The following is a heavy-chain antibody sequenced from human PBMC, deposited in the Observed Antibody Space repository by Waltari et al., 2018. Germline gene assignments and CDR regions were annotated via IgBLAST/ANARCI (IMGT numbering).Heavy chain of an antibody. CDR1: GFTFSSYA. J-gene: IGHJ4*02. CDR2: ISGSGGST. V-gene: IGHV3-23*01. Sequence: EVQLLESGGGLVQPGGSLRLSCAASGFTFSSYAMSWVRQAPGKGLVWVSAISGSGGSTYDADSVKGRFTISRDNSKNTLYLQMNSLRAEDTAVYYCAKPVNEQQLPDYWGQGTLVTVSS. D-gene: IGHD6-13*01. CDR3: AKPVNEQQLPDY.